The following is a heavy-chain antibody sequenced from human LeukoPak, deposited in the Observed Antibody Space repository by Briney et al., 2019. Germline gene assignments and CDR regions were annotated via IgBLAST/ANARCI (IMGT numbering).Heavy chain of an antibody. Sequence: GGSLRLSCAASGFTFSSYEMNWVRQAPGKGLEWVSYISSSGSTIYYADSVKGRFTISRDNAKNSLYLQMNSLRAEDTAVYYCARDLGIVVVMLGFVYWGQGTLVTVSS. J-gene: IGHJ4*02. CDR3: ARDLGIVVVMLGFVY. V-gene: IGHV3-48*03. CDR2: ISSSGSTI. CDR1: GFTFSSYE. D-gene: IGHD3-22*01.